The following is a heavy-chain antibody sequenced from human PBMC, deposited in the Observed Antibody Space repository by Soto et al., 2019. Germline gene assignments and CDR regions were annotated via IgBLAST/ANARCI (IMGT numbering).Heavy chain of an antibody. CDR3: ASGQGSAFLAS. Sequence: QVQLQESGPGLVKPSQTLSLTCTVSGGSISSGDYYWSWIRQPPGKGLEWIGYSYYSGSTYYNPSLKCRVTISLDTSKNQFALKLCSVPAADSAVYYWASGQGSAFLASWGQGTLVTVSS. CDR2: SYYSGST. J-gene: IGHJ4*02. V-gene: IGHV4-30-4*01. CDR1: GGSISSGDYY. D-gene: IGHD3-10*01.